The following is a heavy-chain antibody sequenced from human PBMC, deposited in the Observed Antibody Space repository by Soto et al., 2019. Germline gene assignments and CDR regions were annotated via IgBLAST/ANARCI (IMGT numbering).Heavy chain of an antibody. CDR3: ASWRSYSGSYCFDY. CDR2: VIPMYDSV. D-gene: IGHD1-26*01. CDR1: GVTFNTYT. Sequence: ASVKVSCKASGVTFNTYTINWVRQAPGRGLEWMGQVIPMYDSVNYAESFQGRVTITADKSTNIAYMELSSLRSEDTALYFCASWRSYSGSYCFDYWGQGTLVTVSS. V-gene: IGHV1-69*06. J-gene: IGHJ4*02.